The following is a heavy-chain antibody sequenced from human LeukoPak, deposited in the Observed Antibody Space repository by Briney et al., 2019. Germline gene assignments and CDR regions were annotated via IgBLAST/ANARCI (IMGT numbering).Heavy chain of an antibody. CDR2: IYPGDSDT. J-gene: IGHJ4*02. D-gene: IGHD6-13*01. CDR3: AIAAAGQFYFDY. CDR1: GDTFTSYW. Sequence: GESLKISCKGSGDTFTSYWIGWVRQMPGKGLEWMGIIYPGDSDTRYSPSLQGQVTISADKSVTTAYLQWSSLKASDTAMYYCAIAAAGQFYFDYWGQGTLVTVSS. V-gene: IGHV5-51*01.